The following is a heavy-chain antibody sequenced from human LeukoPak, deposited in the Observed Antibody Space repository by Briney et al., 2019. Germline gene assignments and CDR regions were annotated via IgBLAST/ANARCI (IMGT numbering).Heavy chain of an antibody. CDR2: INHSGST. J-gene: IGHJ4*02. CDR3: ARGKRYFDRYNPQPIDY. CDR1: GGSFSDYY. Sequence: SETLSLTCAVYGGSFSDYYWSWIRQPPGKGLEWIGEINHSGSTNYNPSLESRVTISVDTSKNQFSLKLTSVTAADTAVYYCARGKRYFDRYNPQPIDYWGQGTLVTVSS. V-gene: IGHV4-34*01. D-gene: IGHD3-9*01.